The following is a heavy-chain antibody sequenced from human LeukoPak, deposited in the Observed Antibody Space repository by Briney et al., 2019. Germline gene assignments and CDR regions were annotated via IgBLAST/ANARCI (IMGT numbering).Heavy chain of an antibody. CDR1: GYTFTSYA. CDR3: ARSYYDSSGYYYADRFDY. V-gene: IGHV7-4-1*02. D-gene: IGHD3-22*01. J-gene: IGHJ4*02. CDR2: INTNTGNP. Sequence: ASVKVSCKAAGYTFTSYAMNWVRQAPGQGLEWMGWINTNTGNPTYAQGFTGRFVFSLDTSVSTAYLQISSLKAEDTAVYYCARSYYDSSGYYYADRFDYWGQGTLVTVSS.